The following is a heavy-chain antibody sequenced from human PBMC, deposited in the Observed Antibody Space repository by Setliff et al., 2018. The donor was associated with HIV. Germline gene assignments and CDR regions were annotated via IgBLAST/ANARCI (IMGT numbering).Heavy chain of an antibody. D-gene: IGHD3-16*01. V-gene: IGHV4-39*01. J-gene: IGHJ4*02. Sequence: SETLSLTCIVSGGSISSGSYYWGWIRQPPGKGLEWIGSFHYSGSTSYNPTRRSRVTMSVDTSKNQFSLKLSSVTAADTAVYYCARAGSSGYVWGSDNAGLYYFDYWGQGTLVTVSS. CDR1: GGSISSGSYY. CDR2: FHYSGST. CDR3: ARAGSSGYVWGSDNAGLYYFDY.